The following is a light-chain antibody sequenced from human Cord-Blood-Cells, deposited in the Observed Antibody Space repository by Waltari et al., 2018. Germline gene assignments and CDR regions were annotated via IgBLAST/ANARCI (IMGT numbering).Light chain of an antibody. Sequence: QSALTQPASVSWSPGQSITISCTGTSSAVGSYNLVSWYQQHPGKAPKLMIYEGSKRPSGVSNRFSGSKSGNTASLTISGLQAEDEADYYCCSYAGSSTVVFGGGTKLTVL. CDR2: EGS. J-gene: IGLJ2*01. CDR3: CSYAGSSTVV. CDR1: SSAVGSYNL. V-gene: IGLV2-23*01.